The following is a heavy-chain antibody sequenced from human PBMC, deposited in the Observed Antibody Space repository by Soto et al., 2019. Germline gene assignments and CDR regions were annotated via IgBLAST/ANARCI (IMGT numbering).Heavy chain of an antibody. Sequence: QVHLVESAGSVVQPGRSLRLSCAASGVSVSDSNMHWVRKAPGKWLQWVARISKEGTFKYYADSVKGRFTISRDNSENILYLQINSLSAEDTAVYFCVKGSLPGDYERNFDSWGQGILVTVSS. D-gene: IGHD4-17*01. CDR3: VKGSLPGDYERNFDS. CDR2: ISKEGTFK. V-gene: IGHV3-30*18. J-gene: IGHJ4*02. CDR1: GVSVSDSN.